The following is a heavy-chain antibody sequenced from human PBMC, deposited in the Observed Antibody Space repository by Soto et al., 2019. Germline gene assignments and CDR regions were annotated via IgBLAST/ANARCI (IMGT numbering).Heavy chain of an antibody. CDR2: IHYSGST. Sequence: QLQLQESGPGLVKPSETLSLTCTVSGDSVTISDYYWGWIRQPPGKGLEWIGSIHYSGSTYYNPSLKSRVTISGDTSKKQFSLKLTSVTAADAAVYYCAAQESGGYYAEYWGQGTLVTVSA. CDR1: GDSVTISDYY. J-gene: IGHJ4*02. V-gene: IGHV4-39*01. CDR3: AAQESGGYYAEY. D-gene: IGHD3-22*01.